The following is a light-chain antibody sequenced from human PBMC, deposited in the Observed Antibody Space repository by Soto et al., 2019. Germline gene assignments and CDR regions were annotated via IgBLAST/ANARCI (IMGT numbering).Light chain of an antibody. CDR2: GAS. CDR1: QSVSSSY. CDR3: QQYVRSPSLT. J-gene: IGKJ4*01. Sequence: EIVLTQSPGTLSLSPGERATLSCRASQSVSSSYLAWYQQKPGQAPRLLIYGASSRATGIPDRFSGSGSGTDFTLTISRLEPEDFAVYYCQQYVRSPSLTFGGGTKV. V-gene: IGKV3-20*01.